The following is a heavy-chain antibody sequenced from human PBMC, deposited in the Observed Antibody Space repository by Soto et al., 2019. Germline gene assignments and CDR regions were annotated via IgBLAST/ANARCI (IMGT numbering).Heavy chain of an antibody. CDR3: ARGGSGSYYYYYGMDV. D-gene: IGHD5-12*01. J-gene: IGHJ6*02. CDR1: GFTFSSYG. V-gene: IGHV3-48*02. CDR2: ISSSSSTI. Sequence: GSLRLSCAASGFTFSSYGMNWVRQAPGKGLEWVSYISSSSSTIYYADSVKGRFTISRDYAKNSLSLQMNSLRDEDTAVYYCARGGSGSYYYYYGMDVWGQGTTVTVSS.